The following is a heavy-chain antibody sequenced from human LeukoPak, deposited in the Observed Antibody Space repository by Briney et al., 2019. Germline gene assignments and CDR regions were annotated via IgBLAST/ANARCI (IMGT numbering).Heavy chain of an antibody. CDR1: GFTLSSYE. CDR2: ISSSGSTI. D-gene: IGHD3-9*01. Sequence: PGGSLRLSCAASGFTLSSYEMNWVRQAPGKGLEWVSYISSSGSTIYYADSVKGRFTISRDNAKNSLYLQMNSLRAEDTAVYYCARTSVLRYFDWLLFDYWGQGTLVTVSS. J-gene: IGHJ4*02. V-gene: IGHV3-48*03. CDR3: ARTSVLRYFDWLLFDY.